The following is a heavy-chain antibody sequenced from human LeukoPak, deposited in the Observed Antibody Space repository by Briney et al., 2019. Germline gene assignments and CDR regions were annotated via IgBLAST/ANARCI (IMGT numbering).Heavy chain of an antibody. D-gene: IGHD6-13*01. Sequence: PSETLSLTCAVYGGSFSGYYWSWIRQPPGKGLEWIGEINHSGSTNYNPSLKCRVTISVDTSKNQFSLKLSSVTAADTAVYYCARGLGRGSWYTDYWGQGTLVTVSS. CDR2: INHSGST. CDR3: ARGLGRGSWYTDY. CDR1: GGSFSGYY. V-gene: IGHV4-34*01. J-gene: IGHJ4*02.